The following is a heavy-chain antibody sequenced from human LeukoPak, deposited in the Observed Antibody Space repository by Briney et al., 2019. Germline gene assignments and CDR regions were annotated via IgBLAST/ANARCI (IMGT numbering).Heavy chain of an antibody. CDR1: GFTFSSYG. Sequence: PGGSLRLSCAASGFTFSSYGMHWVRQAPGKGLEWVAFIRFDGGNKYNADSVRGRFTISRDNSKNTLYLQMNSLRVEDTAVYYCAKDYAGLRRFQLDAFDIWGQGTMVTVSS. D-gene: IGHD3-16*01. J-gene: IGHJ3*02. V-gene: IGHV3-30*02. CDR2: IRFDGGNK. CDR3: AKDYAGLRRFQLDAFDI.